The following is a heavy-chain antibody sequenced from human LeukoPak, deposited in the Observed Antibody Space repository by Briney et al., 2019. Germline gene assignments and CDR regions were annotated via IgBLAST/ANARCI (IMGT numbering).Heavy chain of an antibody. Sequence: GGSLRPSSAASVFTPSSCTTNWVRQAPGKGLEWVSSITSSSSYIYYADSVKGRFTISRDNAKNSLYLQMNRLRAEDTAVYYCARFGTGYRGEYLRLFFDHWGRGTLVTVSS. CDR2: ITSSSSYI. D-gene: IGHD1-26*01. V-gene: IGHV3-21*01. CDR1: VFTPSSCT. J-gene: IGHJ2*01. CDR3: ARFGTGYRGEYLRLFFDH.